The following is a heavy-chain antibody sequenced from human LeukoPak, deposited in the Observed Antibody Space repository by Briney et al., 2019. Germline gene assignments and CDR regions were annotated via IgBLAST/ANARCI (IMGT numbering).Heavy chain of an antibody. CDR1: GYTFTGYY. V-gene: IGHV1-2*02. J-gene: IGHJ5*02. CDR2: INPNSGGT. D-gene: IGHD6-13*01. CDR3: ARRRSISSWYDH. Sequence: ASVKVSCKASGYTFTGYYMHWVRQAPGQGLEWMGWINPNSGGTNYAQKFQGRVTMTRDTSISTAYMELSRLRSNDTAVYYCARRRSISSWYDHWGQGTLVTVSS.